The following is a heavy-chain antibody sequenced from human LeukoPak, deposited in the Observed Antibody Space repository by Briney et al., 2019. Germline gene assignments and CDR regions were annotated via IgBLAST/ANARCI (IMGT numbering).Heavy chain of an antibody. D-gene: IGHD3-22*01. Sequence: GGSLRLSCAASGFTFSSYAMSWSRQAPGKGLEWVSSIGGSGGSTYYADSVKGRFTVSRDNSKNTLYLQMNSLRAEDTAVYYCAKARGTVVPPFDYWGQGTLATVSS. CDR3: AKARGTVVPPFDY. CDR2: IGGSGGST. J-gene: IGHJ4*02. CDR1: GFTFSSYA. V-gene: IGHV3-23*01.